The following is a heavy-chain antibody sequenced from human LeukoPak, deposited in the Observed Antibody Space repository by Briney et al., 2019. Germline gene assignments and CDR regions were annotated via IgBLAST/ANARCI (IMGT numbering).Heavy chain of an antibody. CDR1: GFTFSSYG. CDR2: IRYDGSNK. D-gene: IGHD3-3*01. J-gene: IGHJ4*02. V-gene: IGHV3-30*02. Sequence: GSLRLSCAASGFTFSSYGMHWVRQAPGKGLEWVAFIRYDGSNKYYADSVKGRFTISRDNSKNTLYLQMNSLRAEDRAVYYCASAYDFWSGYYLDYWGQGTLVTVSS. CDR3: ASAYDFWSGYYLDY.